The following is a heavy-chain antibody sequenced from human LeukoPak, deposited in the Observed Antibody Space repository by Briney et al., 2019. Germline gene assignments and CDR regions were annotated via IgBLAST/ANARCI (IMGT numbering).Heavy chain of an antibody. CDR3: ARGRIGTTRYFDY. V-gene: IGHV6-1*01. CDR1: GDTVSTNSAA. Sequence: PSQTLSLTCAVSGDTVSTNSAAWNWIRQSPSRGLEWLGRTYYRSKWNNEYALSVKSRMTVNPDTAKNQFSLRLNSVTPEDTAVYYCARGRIGTTRYFDYWGQGILVTVSS. CDR2: TYYRSKWNN. D-gene: IGHD1-1*01. J-gene: IGHJ4*02.